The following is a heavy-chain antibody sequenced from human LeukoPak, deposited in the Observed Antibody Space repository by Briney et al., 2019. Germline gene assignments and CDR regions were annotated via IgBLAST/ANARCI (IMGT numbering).Heavy chain of an antibody. CDR2: ISSTGGTI. D-gene: IGHD2-21*02. Sequence: GGSLRLSCVGSGFTFSNYLMNWVRQAPGKGLEWVSFISSTGGTIYYADAVKGRFTVSRDKSKNTLYLQMNSLRAEDTAVYYCGSSTVHYYNYGMDVWGQGATVTVSS. CDR1: GFTFSNYL. CDR3: GSSTVHYYNYGMDV. J-gene: IGHJ6*02. V-gene: IGHV3-48*01.